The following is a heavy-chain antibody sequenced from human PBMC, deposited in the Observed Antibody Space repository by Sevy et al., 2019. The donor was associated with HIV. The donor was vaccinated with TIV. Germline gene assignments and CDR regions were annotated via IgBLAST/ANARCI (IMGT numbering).Heavy chain of an antibody. CDR1: GYTFTSYG. CDR2: ISAYNGNT. D-gene: IGHD2-15*01. Sequence: ASVKVSCKASGYTFTSYGISWVRQAPGQGLEWMGWISAYNGNTNYAQKLQGRVTMTTDTSTRTAYMELRGLRSDDTAVYYCARDGYCSGGSCYPNYYYGMDVWGQGTTVTVSS. V-gene: IGHV1-18*01. J-gene: IGHJ6*02. CDR3: ARDGYCSGGSCYPNYYYGMDV.